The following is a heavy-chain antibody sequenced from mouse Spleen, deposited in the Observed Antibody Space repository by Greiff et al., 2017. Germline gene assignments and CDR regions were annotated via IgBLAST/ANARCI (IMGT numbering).Heavy chain of an antibody. CDR2: INPNNGGT. CDR3: ARLGPVYYYAMDY. D-gene: IGHD4-1*01. V-gene: IGHV1-18*01. Sequence: EVNLVESGPELVKPGASVKIPCKASGYTFTDYNMDWVKQSHGKSLEWIGDINPNNGGTIYNQKFKGKATLTVDKSSSTAYMELRSLTSEDTAVYYCARLGPVYYYAMDYWGQGTSVTVSS. CDR1: GYTFTDYN. J-gene: IGHJ4*01.